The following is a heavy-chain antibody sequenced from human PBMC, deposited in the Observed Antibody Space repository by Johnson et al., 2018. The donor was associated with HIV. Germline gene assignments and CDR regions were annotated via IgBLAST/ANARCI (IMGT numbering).Heavy chain of an antibody. CDR2: ISGSGGST. J-gene: IGHJ3*02. D-gene: IGHD2-21*02. CDR3: TRGGWKVVTSIFAFDI. CDR1: GFTFSSNY. V-gene: IGHV3-23*04. Sequence: VQLVESGGGVVQPGRSLRLSCAASGFTFSSNYMSWVRQAPGKGLEWVSAISGSGGSTYYADSVKGRFTISRDNSKNTLYLQMNSLRAEDTAVYYCTRGGWKVVTSIFAFDIWGQGTMVAVSS.